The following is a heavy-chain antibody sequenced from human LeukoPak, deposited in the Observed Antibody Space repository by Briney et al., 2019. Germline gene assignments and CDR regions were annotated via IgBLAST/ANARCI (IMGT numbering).Heavy chain of an antibody. CDR3: ARHRSRMVRGGDWFDP. V-gene: IGHV1-18*01. CDR2: ISVYNGQT. CDR1: GYTFTTYG. D-gene: IGHD3-10*01. Sequence: GASVKVSCKPSGYTFTTYGISWVRQAPGQGLEWMGWISVYNGQTKYAPKLEGRVTMTTDTSTSTAYMELRSLRSDDTAVYYCARHRSRMVRGGDWFDPWGQGTLVTVSS. J-gene: IGHJ5*02.